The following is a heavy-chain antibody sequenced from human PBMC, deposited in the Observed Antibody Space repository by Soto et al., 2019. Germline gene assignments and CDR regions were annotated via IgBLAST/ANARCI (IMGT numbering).Heavy chain of an antibody. D-gene: IGHD6-13*01. V-gene: IGHV3-73*01. Sequence: GGSLRLSCAASGFTFSGSAMHWVRQASGKGLEWVGRIRSKANSYATAYAASVRGRFTISRDNAKDSLYLQMNSLRAEDTAVYYCARTSWYSREFTWGQGTLVTVSS. J-gene: IGHJ5*02. CDR1: GFTFSGSA. CDR3: ARTSWYSREFT. CDR2: IRSKANSYAT.